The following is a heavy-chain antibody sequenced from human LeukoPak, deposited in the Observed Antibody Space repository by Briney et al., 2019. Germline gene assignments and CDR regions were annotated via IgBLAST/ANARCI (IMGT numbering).Heavy chain of an antibody. D-gene: IGHD3-9*01. J-gene: IGHJ5*02. V-gene: IGHV3-74*01. CDR3: ARDHPLYDILTGRTSSWFER. CDR2: ISSDGSST. Sequence: PGGSLRLSCAASGITFSSHWMHWVRQAPGKGLVWVSRISSDGSSTSYADSVKGRFTISRDNAKNTLYLQMNSLRAEDTAVYYCARDHPLYDILTGRTSSWFERWGQGTLVTVSS. CDR1: GITFSSHW.